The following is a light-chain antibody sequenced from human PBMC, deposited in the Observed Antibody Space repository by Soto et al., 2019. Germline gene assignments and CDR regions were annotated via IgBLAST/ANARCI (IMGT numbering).Light chain of an antibody. CDR3: CSYAGSYTVI. V-gene: IGLV2-11*01. CDR2: DVN. J-gene: IGLJ2*01. Sequence: QSALTQPRSVSASPGQSVTISCTGTSSDVGAYNYVSWYQHHPGKAPKLMIYDVNRRPSGVPDRFSGSKSGSTASLTISGLQAEDEGDYSCCSYAGSYTVIFGVGTKVTVL. CDR1: SSDVGAYNY.